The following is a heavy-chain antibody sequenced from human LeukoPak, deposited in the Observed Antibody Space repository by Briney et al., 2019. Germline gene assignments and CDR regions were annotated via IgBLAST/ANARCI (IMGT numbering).Heavy chain of an antibody. D-gene: IGHD3-10*01. J-gene: IGHJ4*02. V-gene: IGHV5-51*01. Sequence: GKSLKISCKGSGYTFTNYWIAWVRQMPGKGLQWMGIIYPGDSDTRYSPSFQGQVTISADKSISTAYLQWSSLKASDSAMYYCAGHYYGSGKGYFDYWGQGTLVTVSS. CDR1: GYTFTNYW. CDR3: AGHYYGSGKGYFDY. CDR2: IYPGDSDT.